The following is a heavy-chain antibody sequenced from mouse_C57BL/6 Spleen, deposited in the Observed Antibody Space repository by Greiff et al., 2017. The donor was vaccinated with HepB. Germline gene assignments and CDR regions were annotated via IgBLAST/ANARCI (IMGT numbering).Heavy chain of an antibody. J-gene: IGHJ4*01. CDR1: GFTFSSYA. CDR3: ARDLDVGAMDY. V-gene: IGHV5-4*01. CDR2: ISDGGSYT. D-gene: IGHD4-1*01. Sequence: DVHLVESGGGLVKPGGSLKLSCAASGFTFSSYAMSWVRQTPEKRLEWVATISDGGSYTYYPDNVKGRFTISRDNAKNNLYLQMSHLKSEDTAMYYCARDLDVGAMDYWGQGTSVTVSS.